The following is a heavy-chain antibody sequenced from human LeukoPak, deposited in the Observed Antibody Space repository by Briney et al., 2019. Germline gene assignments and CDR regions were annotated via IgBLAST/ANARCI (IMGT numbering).Heavy chain of an antibody. J-gene: IGHJ5*02. CDR1: GGSFSGYY. V-gene: IGHV4-34*01. Sequence: SETLSLTCAVYGGSFSGYYWSWIRQPPGKGLEWIGEINHSGSTNYNPSLKSRVTISVDTSKNQFSLKLSSVTAADTAVYYCAGLIRPGWFDPWGQGTLVTVSS. CDR3: AGLIRPGWFDP. D-gene: IGHD1-14*01. CDR2: INHSGST.